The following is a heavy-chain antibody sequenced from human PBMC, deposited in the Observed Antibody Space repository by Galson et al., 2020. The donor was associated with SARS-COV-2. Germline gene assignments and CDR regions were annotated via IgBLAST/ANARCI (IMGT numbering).Heavy chain of an antibody. J-gene: IGHJ6*02. V-gene: IGHV3-13*01. Sequence: GESLKISCAASGFTFSSYDMHWVRQATGKGLEWVSAIGTAGDTYYPGSVKGRFTISRENAKNSLYLQMNSLRAGDTAVYYCARDAVVVPGYYYYGMDVWGQGTTVTVSS. CDR1: GFTFSSYD. D-gene: IGHD3-22*01. CDR3: ARDAVVVPGYYYYGMDV. CDR2: IGTAGDT.